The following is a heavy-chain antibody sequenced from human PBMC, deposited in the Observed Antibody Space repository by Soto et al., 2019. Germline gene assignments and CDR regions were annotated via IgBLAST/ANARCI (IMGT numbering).Heavy chain of an antibody. J-gene: IGHJ3*02. V-gene: IGHV1-18*01. D-gene: IGHD6-13*01. Sequence: GASVKVSCKASGYTFTSYGISWVRQAPGQGLEWMGWISAYNGNTNYAQKLQGRVTMTTDTSTSTAYMELRSLRSDDTAVYHCARGIAAAGATAFDAFDIWGQGTMVTVSS. CDR3: ARGIAAAGATAFDAFDI. CDR2: ISAYNGNT. CDR1: GYTFTSYG.